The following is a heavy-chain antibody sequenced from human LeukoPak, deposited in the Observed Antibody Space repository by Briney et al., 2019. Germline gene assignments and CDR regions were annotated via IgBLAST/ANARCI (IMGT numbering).Heavy chain of an antibody. CDR3: EKGTRLDFDY. CDR1: GFTFSSYW. J-gene: IGHJ4*02. CDR2: IKQDGGEI. V-gene: IGHV3-7*05. D-gene: IGHD1-7*01. Sequence: PGGSLRLSCAASGFTFSSYWMGWVRQAPGKGLEWVANIKQDGGEIYCVDSVKGRFTISRDNAKNSLYLQMNSLRAEDTAVYYCEKGTRLDFDYWGQGTLVTVSS.